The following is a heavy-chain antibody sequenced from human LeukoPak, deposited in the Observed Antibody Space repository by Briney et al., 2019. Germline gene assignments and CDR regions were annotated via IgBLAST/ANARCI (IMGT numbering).Heavy chain of an antibody. CDR3: ARDSSSSFSAY. V-gene: IGHV3-74*01. Sequence: PGGSLRLSCAASGFNFASNWMHWVRQTPGKGLVWVSRINSGGSGTSYADSVEGRFTISRDNAKNSLYLQMNSLRDEDTAVYYCARDSSSSFSAYWGQGTLVTVSS. J-gene: IGHJ4*02. D-gene: IGHD6-6*01. CDR1: GFNFASNW. CDR2: INSGGSGT.